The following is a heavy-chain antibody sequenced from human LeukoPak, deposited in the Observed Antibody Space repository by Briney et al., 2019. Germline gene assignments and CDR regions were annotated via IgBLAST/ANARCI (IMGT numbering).Heavy chain of an antibody. J-gene: IGHJ4*02. V-gene: IGHV3-7*03. Sequence: PGGSLRLSCAASGFTFRSYWMSWVRQAPGKGLEWVANIKEDGSEEYYVDSVKGRFTISRDSAKNSLYLQMNSLRVEDTAVYYCARDHNYGSDYLGQGTLVTVSS. CDR1: GFTFRSYW. CDR2: IKEDGSEE. CDR3: ARDHNYGSDY. D-gene: IGHD5-18*01.